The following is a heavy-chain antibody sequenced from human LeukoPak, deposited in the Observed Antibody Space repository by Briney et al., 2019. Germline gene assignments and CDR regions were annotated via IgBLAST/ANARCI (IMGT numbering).Heavy chain of an antibody. V-gene: IGHV1-24*01. CDR2: FDPEDGET. CDR3: ATQGLSGSYYNIATYFDY. J-gene: IGHJ4*02. CDR1: GYTLTELS. Sequence: ASVNVSCKVSGYTLTELSMHWVRQAPGKGLEWMGGFDPEDGETIYAQKFQGRVTMTEDTSTDTAYMELSSLRSEDTAVYYCATQGLSGSYYNIATYFDYWGQGTLVTVSS. D-gene: IGHD3-10*01.